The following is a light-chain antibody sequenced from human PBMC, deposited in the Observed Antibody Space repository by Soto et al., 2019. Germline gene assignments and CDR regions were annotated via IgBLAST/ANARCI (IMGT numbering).Light chain of an antibody. CDR1: QSVSSN. V-gene: IGKV3-15*01. CDR3: QQYTNWPRT. Sequence: EIVMTQSPATLSVSPGERATLSCRASQSVSSNFAWYQQKPGQAPSLLIYGASTRATGIPARFSGSGSGTDFTLTISSLQSEDFAVYYCQQYTNWPRTFGQGTKVEIK. CDR2: GAS. J-gene: IGKJ1*01.